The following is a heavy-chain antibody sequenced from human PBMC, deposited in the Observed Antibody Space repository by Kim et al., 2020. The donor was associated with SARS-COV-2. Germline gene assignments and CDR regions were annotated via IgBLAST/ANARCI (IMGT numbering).Heavy chain of an antibody. CDR1: GFTFSSYG. J-gene: IGHJ4*02. CDR2: IWYDGSNK. Sequence: GGSLRLSCAASGFTFSSYGMHWVRQAPGKGLEWVAVIWYDGSNKYYADSVKGRFTISRDNSKNTLYLQMNSLRAEDTAVYYCAKDQRFGWELHQGIDYWGQGTLVTVSS. V-gene: IGHV3-33*06. CDR3: AKDQRFGWELHQGIDY. D-gene: IGHD1-26*01.